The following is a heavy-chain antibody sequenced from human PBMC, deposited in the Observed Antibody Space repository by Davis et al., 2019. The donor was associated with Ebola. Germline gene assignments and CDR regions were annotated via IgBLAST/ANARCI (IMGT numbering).Heavy chain of an antibody. J-gene: IGHJ4*02. V-gene: IGHV1-24*01. CDR2: FDPEDGET. Sequence: AASVKVSCKVSGYTLSDLSMYWVRQAPGKGLEWLGGFDPEDGETIYAQKFQGRVTMTTESSTSTAYMELRGLTYDDTAVYFCARARGRWDVGGYLLGHWGQGTLVTVTS. CDR1: GYTLSDLS. CDR3: ARARGRWDVGGYLLGH. D-gene: IGHD1-26*01.